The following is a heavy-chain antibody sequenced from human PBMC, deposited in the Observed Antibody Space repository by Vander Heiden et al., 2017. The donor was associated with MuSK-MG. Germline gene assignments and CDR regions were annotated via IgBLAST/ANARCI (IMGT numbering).Heavy chain of an antibody. J-gene: IGHJ5*01. CDR3: ARVLGYSGYDSGWFDP. Sequence: QVQLQESGPGLVKPSETLSLTCAVSGYSISSGYYWGWIRQPPGKGLEWIGSIYHSGSTYYNPSLKSRVTISVDTSKNQFSLKLSSVTAAETAVYYCARVLGYSGYDSGWFDPWGPGTLVTVSS. V-gene: IGHV4-38-2*01. CDR1: GYSISSGYY. CDR2: IYHSGST. D-gene: IGHD5-12*01.